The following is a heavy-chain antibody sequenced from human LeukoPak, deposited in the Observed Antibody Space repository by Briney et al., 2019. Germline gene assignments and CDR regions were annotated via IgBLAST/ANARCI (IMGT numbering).Heavy chain of an antibody. J-gene: IGHJ3*02. D-gene: IGHD2-2*02. Sequence: SETLSLTCTVSGGSISSGGYYWSWIRQPPGKGLEWIGYIYHSGSTYYNPSLKSRVTISVDRSKNQFSLKLSSVTAADTAVYYCASYCSSTSCYTEAFDIWGHGTMVTVSS. V-gene: IGHV4-30-2*01. CDR2: IYHSGST. CDR3: ASYCSSTSCYTEAFDI. CDR1: GGSISSGGYY.